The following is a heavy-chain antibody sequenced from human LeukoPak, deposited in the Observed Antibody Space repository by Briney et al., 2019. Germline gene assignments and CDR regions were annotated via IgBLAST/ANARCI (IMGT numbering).Heavy chain of an antibody. D-gene: IGHD6-13*01. V-gene: IGHV1-69*06. J-gene: IGHJ5*02. CDR1: GGTFSSYA. Sequence: SVKVSCKASGGTFSSYAISWVRQAPGQGLEWMGGIIPIFGTANYAQKFQGRVTITADKSTSTAYMELSSLRSEDTAVYYCAREQQLMKYWFDPWGQGALVTVSS. CDR2: IIPIFGTA. CDR3: AREQQLMKYWFDP.